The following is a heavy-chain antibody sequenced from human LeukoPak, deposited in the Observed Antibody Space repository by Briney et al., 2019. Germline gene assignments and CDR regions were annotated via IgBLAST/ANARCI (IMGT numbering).Heavy chain of an antibody. CDR1: GYSINELS. CDR3: ATSRYYDPSGPPYFDD. CDR2: LDPEDGET. Sequence: ASVKVSCKLSGYSINELSMHWVRQAPGKGLEWMGGLDPEDGETNYAQKFQGRLTMTEDTSTDTGYMELSSLRSEDTAVYYCATSRYYDPSGPPYFDDWGQGTLVTVSS. J-gene: IGHJ4*02. D-gene: IGHD3-22*01. V-gene: IGHV1-24*01.